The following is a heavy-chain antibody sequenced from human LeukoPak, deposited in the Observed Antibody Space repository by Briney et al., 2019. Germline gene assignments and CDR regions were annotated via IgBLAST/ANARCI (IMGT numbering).Heavy chain of an antibody. V-gene: IGHV1-2*02. J-gene: IGHJ6*03. D-gene: IGHD5-18*01. Sequence: GASVKVSCKASGYTFTGYYMHWVRQAPGQGLEWMGWINPNSGGTNYAQKFQGRVTMTRDTSINTAYMELSRLTADDTALYFCARSEGYSYGVSNYYFYYMDVWGTGTTVTVSS. CDR2: INPNSGGT. CDR3: ARSEGYSYGVSNYYFYYMDV. CDR1: GYTFTGYY.